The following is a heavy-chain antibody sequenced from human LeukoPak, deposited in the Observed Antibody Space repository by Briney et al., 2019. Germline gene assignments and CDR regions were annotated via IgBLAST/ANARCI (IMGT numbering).Heavy chain of an antibody. D-gene: IGHD6-13*01. CDR2: IVGSSST. J-gene: IGHJ4*02. Sequence: GSLRLSCAASGFTFSNFAMTWVRQAPGKGLEWVSSIVGSSSTYYADSMKGRFTISRDNAKNSLYLQMNSLRAEDTAVYYCARIGAGSSRDYWGQGTLVTVSS. CDR1: GFTFSNFA. CDR3: ARIGAGSSRDY. V-gene: IGHV3-21*01.